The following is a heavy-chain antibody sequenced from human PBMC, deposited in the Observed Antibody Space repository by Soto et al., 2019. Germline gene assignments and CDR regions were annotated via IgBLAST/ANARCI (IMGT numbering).Heavy chain of an antibody. CDR2: ISYDGSNK. CDR1: GFTFSSYG. J-gene: IGHJ4*02. CDR3: AKGGYSGYDSHFDY. V-gene: IGHV3-30*18. Sequence: PLGGSLRLSCAASGFTFSSYGMHWVRQAPGKGLEWVAVISYDGSNKYYADSVKGRFTISRDNSKNTLYLQMNSLRAEDTAVYYCAKGGYSGYDSHFDYWGQGTLVTVSS. D-gene: IGHD5-12*01.